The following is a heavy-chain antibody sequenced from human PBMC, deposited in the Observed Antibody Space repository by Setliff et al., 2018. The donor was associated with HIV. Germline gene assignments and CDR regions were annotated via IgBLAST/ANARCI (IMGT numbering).Heavy chain of an antibody. V-gene: IGHV1-69*06. D-gene: IGHD6-19*01. Sequence: ASVKVSCKASGYTFTSYGISWVRQAPGQGLEWMGGIIPIFGTANYAQKFQGRVTITADKSTSTAYMELSSLRSEDTAVYYCARDRRGGWYGGSFDYWGQGTLVTVSS. CDR3: ARDRRGGWYGGSFDY. CDR1: GYTFTSYG. CDR2: IIPIFGTA. J-gene: IGHJ4*02.